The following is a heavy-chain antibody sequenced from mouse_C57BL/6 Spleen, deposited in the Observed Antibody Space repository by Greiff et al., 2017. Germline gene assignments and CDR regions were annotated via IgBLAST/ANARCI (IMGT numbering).Heavy chain of an antibody. D-gene: IGHD2-5*01. V-gene: IGHV1-26*01. CDR2: INPNNGGT. CDR1: GYTFTDYY. J-gene: IGHJ2*01. CDR3: ARRDYSNYDFDY. Sequence: VQLQQSGPELVKPGASVKISCKASGYTFTDYYMNWVKQSHGKSLEWIGAINPNNGGTSYNQKFKGKATLTVDKSSSTAYMELRSLTSEDSAVYYCARRDYSNYDFDYWGQGTTLTVSS.